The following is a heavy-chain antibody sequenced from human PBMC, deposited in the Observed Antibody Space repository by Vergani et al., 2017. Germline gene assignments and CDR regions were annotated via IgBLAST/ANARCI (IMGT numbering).Heavy chain of an antibody. CDR1: GYTFTSYD. Sequence: QVQLVQSGAEVKKPGASVKVSCKASGYTFTSYDINWVRQATGQGLEWMGWMNPNSGNTGYAQKFQGRVTMTEDTSTDTAYMELSSLRSEDTAVYYCATAYDYVWLVAFDIWGQGTMVTVSS. CDR2: MNPNSGNT. V-gene: IGHV1-8*01. CDR3: ATAYDYVWLVAFDI. J-gene: IGHJ3*02. D-gene: IGHD3-16*01.